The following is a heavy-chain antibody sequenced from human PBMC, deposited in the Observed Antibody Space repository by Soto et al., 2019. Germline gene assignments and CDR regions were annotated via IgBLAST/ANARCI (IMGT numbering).Heavy chain of an antibody. CDR3: ASLGKHVSRDYYGIDV. CDR1: GFTFSSYE. CDR2: IISSGSTL. J-gene: IGHJ6*02. Sequence: EVQLVESGGGLLQPGESLRLSCAASGFTFSSYEMNWVRQAPGKGLEWVSYIISSGSTLYYEDSVKGRFTISRDNAKNSLYLQMKGLMAEDMAVYYCASLGKHVSRDYYGIDVWGQVTTVTVSS. V-gene: IGHV3-48*03. D-gene: IGHD3-3*02.